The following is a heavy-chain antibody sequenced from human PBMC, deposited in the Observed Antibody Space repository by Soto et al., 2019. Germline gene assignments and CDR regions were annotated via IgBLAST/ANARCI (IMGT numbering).Heavy chain of an antibody. CDR3: ARDGEHIVVVTAPDY. V-gene: IGHV3-33*01. Sequence: VQLVESGGGVVQPGRSLRLSCAASGFTFSSYGMHWVRQAPGKGLEWVAVIWDDGSNKYYADSVKGQFTISRDNSKNTLYLQMNSLRAEDTAVYYCARDGEHIVVVTAPDYWGQGTLVTVSS. CDR2: IWDDGSNK. D-gene: IGHD2-21*02. CDR1: GFTFSSYG. J-gene: IGHJ4*02.